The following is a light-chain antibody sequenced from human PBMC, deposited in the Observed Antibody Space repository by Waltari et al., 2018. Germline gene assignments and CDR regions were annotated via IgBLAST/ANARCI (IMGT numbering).Light chain of an antibody. Sequence: QSVLTQPPSVSAPPGQKVTISCSGSSSNIGNYLVSWYHQLPGATPKLRIYDNYKRPSGIPDRVAASKSGTSPALDIAGLQIGDETDYYCATWDNSLTAVVFGGGSKLTVL. V-gene: IGLV1-51*01. CDR3: ATWDNSLTAVV. J-gene: IGLJ2*01. CDR1: SSNIGNYL. CDR2: DNY.